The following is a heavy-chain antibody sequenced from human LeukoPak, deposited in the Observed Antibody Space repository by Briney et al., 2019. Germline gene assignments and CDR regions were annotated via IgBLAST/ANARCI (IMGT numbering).Heavy chain of an antibody. CDR2: IYYSGST. V-gene: IGHV4-59*01. CDR3: ARDRPRYYDSSGYYLGAYYYGMDV. D-gene: IGHD3-22*01. J-gene: IGHJ6*02. CDR1: GGSISSYY. Sequence: SETLSLTCTVPGGSISSYYWSWIRQTPGKGLEWIGYIYYSGSTNYNPSLKSRVTISVDTSKNQFSLKLSSVTAADTAVYYCARDRPRYYDSSGYYLGAYYYGMDVWGQGTTVTVSS.